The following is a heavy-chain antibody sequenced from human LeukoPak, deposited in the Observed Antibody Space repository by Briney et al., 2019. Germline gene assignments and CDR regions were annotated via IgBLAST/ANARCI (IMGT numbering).Heavy chain of an antibody. J-gene: IGHJ3*02. CDR1: GFTFSSYS. CDR2: ISSSSYI. CDR3: ARAFVGVVPAADDAFDI. D-gene: IGHD2-2*01. V-gene: IGHV3-21*01. Sequence: PGGSLRLSCAASGFTFSSYSMNWVRQAPGKGLEWVSSISSSSYIYYADSVKGRFTISRDNAKNSLYLQMNSLRAEDTAVYYCARAFVGVVPAADDAFDIWGQGTMVTVSS.